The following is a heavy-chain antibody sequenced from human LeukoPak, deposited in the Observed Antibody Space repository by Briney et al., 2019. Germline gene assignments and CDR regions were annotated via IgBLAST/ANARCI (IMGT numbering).Heavy chain of an antibody. Sequence: GGSLRLSCAASGFTFSRSAIHWVRRAPGKGLEWVAVISYDGGNKDYADSVKGRVTISRDNSKNTVYLQMSTLRTEDTAVYYCARASYSSSWFGDSDAFDIWGQGTMVTVSS. CDR2: ISYDGGNK. CDR1: GFTFSRSA. CDR3: ARASYSSSWFGDSDAFDI. V-gene: IGHV3-30*04. J-gene: IGHJ3*02. D-gene: IGHD6-13*01.